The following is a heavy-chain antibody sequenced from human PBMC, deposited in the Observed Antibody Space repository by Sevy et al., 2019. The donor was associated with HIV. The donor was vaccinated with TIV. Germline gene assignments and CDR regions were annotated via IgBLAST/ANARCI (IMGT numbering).Heavy chain of an antibody. J-gene: IGHJ4*02. CDR1: GGSISSYF. CDR3: ASDSTTRPRVLDY. V-gene: IGHV4-59*01. CDR2: IYFTGNT. Sequence: SETLSLTCSVPGGSISSYFWTWVRQSPGKGLEWIGNIYFTGNTDYSPSLKSRVTLSLDTSKSQFSLSLKSVTAADTAIYFCASDSTTRPRVLDYWGQGTLVTVSS. D-gene: IGHD1-1*01.